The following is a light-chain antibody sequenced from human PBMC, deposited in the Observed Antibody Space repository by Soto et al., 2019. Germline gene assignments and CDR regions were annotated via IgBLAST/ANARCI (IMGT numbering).Light chain of an antibody. J-gene: IGKJ1*01. CDR1: QSISNH. Sequence: DIQMTQSPSSLSASVEDRVIITCRASQSISNHLNWYQQKPGKAPKLLIFAASSLQRGVPSRFSGSRSGPDFTLTISSLQPEDFANYYCQQSYSSPPTFGQGTKVELK. V-gene: IGKV1-39*01. CDR3: QQSYSSPPT. CDR2: AAS.